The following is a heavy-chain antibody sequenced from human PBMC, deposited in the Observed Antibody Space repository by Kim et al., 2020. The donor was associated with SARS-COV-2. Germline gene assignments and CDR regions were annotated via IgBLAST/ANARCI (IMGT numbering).Heavy chain of an antibody. CDR1: GYTFTGYY. CDR3: AREKTDSSGNDAFDI. D-gene: IGHD6-19*01. V-gene: IGHV1-2*05. Sequence: ASVKVSCKASGYTFTGYYMHWVRQAPGQGLEWMGRINPNSGGTNYAQKFQGRVTMTRDTSISTAYMELSRLRSDDTVVYYCAREKTDSSGNDAFDIWGQGTMVTVSS. CDR2: INPNSGGT. J-gene: IGHJ3*02.